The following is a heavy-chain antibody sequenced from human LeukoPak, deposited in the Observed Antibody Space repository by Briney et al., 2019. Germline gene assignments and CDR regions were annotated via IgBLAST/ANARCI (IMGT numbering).Heavy chain of an antibody. Sequence: SETLSLTCTVSGGSISSSSYYWGWIRQPPGKGLEWIGSIYYSGSTYYNPSLKSRVTISVDTSKNQFSLKLSSVTAADTAVYCCARHRASWYRDFDYWGQGTLVTVSS. V-gene: IGHV4-39*01. CDR1: GGSISSSSYY. D-gene: IGHD6-13*01. CDR3: ARHRASWYRDFDY. J-gene: IGHJ4*02. CDR2: IYYSGST.